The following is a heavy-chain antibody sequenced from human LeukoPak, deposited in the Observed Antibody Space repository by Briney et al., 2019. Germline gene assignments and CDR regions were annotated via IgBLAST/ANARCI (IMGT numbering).Heavy chain of an antibody. D-gene: IGHD3-10*01. CDR2: VSSSSSYI. Sequence: PGGSQRLSCAASGFTFSSYSMNWVRQAPGKGLEWVSSVSSSSSYIYYADSVKGRFTISRDNAKNSLHLQMNSLRAEETAVYYCARDDDSDGSGSYFGYWGQGTLVTVSS. J-gene: IGHJ4*02. V-gene: IGHV3-21*01. CDR1: GFTFSSYS. CDR3: ARDDDSDGSGSYFGY.